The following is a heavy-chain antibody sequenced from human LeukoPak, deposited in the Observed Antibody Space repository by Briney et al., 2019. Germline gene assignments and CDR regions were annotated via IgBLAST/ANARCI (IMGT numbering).Heavy chain of an antibody. CDR3: ARDGGDGSGWYISNFDY. J-gene: IGHJ4*02. CDR2: INAGNGNT. V-gene: IGHV1-3*01. CDR1: GYTFTSYA. Sequence: ASVKVSCKASGYTFTSYAMHWVRQAPGQRLEWMGWINAGNGNTKYSQKFQGRVTITRDTSASTAYMELSSLRSEDTAVYYCARDGGDGSGWYISNFDYWGQGTLVTVSS. D-gene: IGHD6-19*01.